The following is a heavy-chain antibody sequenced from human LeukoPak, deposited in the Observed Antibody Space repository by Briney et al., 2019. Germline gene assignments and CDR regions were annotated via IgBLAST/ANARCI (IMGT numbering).Heavy chain of an antibody. CDR1: GGSFSGYH. J-gene: IGHJ6*03. Sequence: SETLSLTCAVYGGSFSGYHWTWIRQSPGKGLEWIGDINPSGSTYYNPSLKSRLTISVDTSKNQFSLKLRSVTAADTAVYYCARGRHDITMIVVVMTSVSYYMDVWGKGTTVIVSS. V-gene: IGHV4-34*01. CDR3: ARGRHDITMIVVVMTSVSYYMDV. CDR2: INPSGST. D-gene: IGHD3-22*01.